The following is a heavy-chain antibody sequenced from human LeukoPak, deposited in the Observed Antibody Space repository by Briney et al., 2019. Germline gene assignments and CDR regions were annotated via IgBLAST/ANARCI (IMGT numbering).Heavy chain of an antibody. CDR1: GGTFSSYA. D-gene: IGHD6-13*01. CDR3: ARGSYSSRTPLPFDY. J-gene: IGHJ4*02. Sequence: GASAKVSCKASGGTFSSYAISWVRQAPGQGLEWMGGIIPIFGTANYAQKFQGRVTITADESTSTAYMELSSLRSEDTAVYYCARGSYSSRTPLPFDYWGQGTLVTVSS. V-gene: IGHV1-69*13. CDR2: IIPIFGTA.